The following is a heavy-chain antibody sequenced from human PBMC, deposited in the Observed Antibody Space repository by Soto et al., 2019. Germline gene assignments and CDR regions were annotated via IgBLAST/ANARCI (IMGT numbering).Heavy chain of an antibody. CDR1: GDTFSSYA. V-gene: IGHV1-69*01. Sequence: QVQLVQSGAEVKKPGSSVKVSCKASGDTFSSYAISWVRQAPGQGLEWMGGIIPIFGTAKYAQKFQGRVTITADESTSTAYMELSSLRSQDTAVYYCAGAGGGSSYYYYGMDVWGQGTTVTVSS. D-gene: IGHD2-15*01. CDR2: IIPIFGTA. J-gene: IGHJ6*02. CDR3: AGAGGGSSYYYYGMDV.